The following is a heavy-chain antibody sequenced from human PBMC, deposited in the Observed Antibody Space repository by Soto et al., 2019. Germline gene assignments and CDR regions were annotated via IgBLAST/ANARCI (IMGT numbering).Heavy chain of an antibody. CDR3: AKVVYDFWSGYYAPLGMDV. D-gene: IGHD3-3*01. CDR2: ISYDGSNK. Sequence: QPGGSLRLSCAASGFTFSSYGMHWVRQAPGKGLEWVAVISYDGSNKYYADSVKGRFTISRDNSKNTLYLQMNSLRAEDTAVYYCAKVVYDFWSGYYAPLGMDVWGQGTTVTVSS. J-gene: IGHJ6*02. V-gene: IGHV3-30*18. CDR1: GFTFSSYG.